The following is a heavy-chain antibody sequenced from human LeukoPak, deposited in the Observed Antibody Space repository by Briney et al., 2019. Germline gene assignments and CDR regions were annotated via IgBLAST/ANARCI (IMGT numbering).Heavy chain of an antibody. Sequence: HPGGSLRLSCAASGFTFSSYAMSWVRQAPGKGLEWVSAISGSGGSTYYADSVKGRFTISRDNAKNTLYLQMNSLRAEDTAVYYCTRGRGSDYWGQGTLVTVSS. J-gene: IGHJ4*02. D-gene: IGHD3-10*01. CDR2: ISGSGGST. CDR3: TRGRGSDY. V-gene: IGHV3-23*01. CDR1: GFTFSSYA.